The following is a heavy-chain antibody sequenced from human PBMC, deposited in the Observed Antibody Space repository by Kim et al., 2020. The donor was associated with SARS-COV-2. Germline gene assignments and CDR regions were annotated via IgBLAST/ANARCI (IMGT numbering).Heavy chain of an antibody. V-gene: IGHV4-4*02. CDR3: ARRGSRIAVAGAFDI. Sequence: SETLSLTCAVSGGSISSSNWWSWVRQPPGKGLEWIGEIYHSGSTNYNPSLKSRVTISVDKSKNQFSLKLSSVTAADTAVYYCARRGSRIAVAGAFDIWGQGTMVTVSS. J-gene: IGHJ3*02. D-gene: IGHD6-19*01. CDR1: GGSISSSNW. CDR2: IYHSGST.